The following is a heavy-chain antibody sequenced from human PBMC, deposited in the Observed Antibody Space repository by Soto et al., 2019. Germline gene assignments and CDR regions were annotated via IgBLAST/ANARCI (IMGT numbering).Heavy chain of an antibody. D-gene: IGHD3-16*01. CDR2: ISAYNGNT. CDR1: GYTFTSYG. CDR3: ARDGRDLHLGDHNWFDP. J-gene: IGHJ5*02. Sequence: QVQLVQSGAEVKKPGASVKVSCKASGYTFTSYGISWVRQAPGQGLEGMGWISAYNGNTNYAQKLQGRVTMTTDTSTSTAYMELRSLRSDDTAVYYCARDGRDLHLGDHNWFDPWGQGTLVTVSS. V-gene: IGHV1-18*01.